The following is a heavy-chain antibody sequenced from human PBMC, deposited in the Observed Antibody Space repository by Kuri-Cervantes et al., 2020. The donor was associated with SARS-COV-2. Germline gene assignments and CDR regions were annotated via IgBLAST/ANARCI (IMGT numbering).Heavy chain of an antibody. CDR1: GGTSSSYA. Sequence: ASVKVSCKASGGTSSSYAISWVRQAPGQGLEWMGWMNPNSGNTGYAQKFQGRVTMTRNTSISTAYMELSSLRSEDTAVYYCARGLYDFWSGYYSLMGYYNYYYYMDVWGKGTTVTVSS. V-gene: IGHV1-8*02. CDR3: ARGLYDFWSGYYSLMGYYNYYYYMDV. D-gene: IGHD3-3*01. J-gene: IGHJ6*03. CDR2: MNPNSGNT.